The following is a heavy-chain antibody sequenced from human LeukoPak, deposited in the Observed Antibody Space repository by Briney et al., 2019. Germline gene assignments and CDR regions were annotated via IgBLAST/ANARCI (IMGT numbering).Heavy chain of an antibody. CDR3: ATLANTVTTFVDFDY. Sequence: ASVKISCKASGYTFTDYYIHWVHQAPGKGLEWMGRVDPGDGEIIYAEKFQGRLTISADTSTDTAYMDLSSLTSDDTAVYYCATLANTVTTFVDFDYWGQGTLVTVSS. D-gene: IGHD3-16*01. V-gene: IGHV1-69-2*01. CDR2: VDPGDGEI. CDR1: GYTFTDYY. J-gene: IGHJ4*02.